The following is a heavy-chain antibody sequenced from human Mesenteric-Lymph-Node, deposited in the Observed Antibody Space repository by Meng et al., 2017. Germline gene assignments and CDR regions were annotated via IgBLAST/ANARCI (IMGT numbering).Heavy chain of an antibody. J-gene: IGHJ4*02. CDR2: TYHSGST. D-gene: IGHD5-24*01. V-gene: IGHV4-38-2*01. CDR1: GYSISSGYY. CDR3: ARAVEMATILGRYFDY. Sequence: SETLSLTCAVSGYSISSGYYWGWIRQPPGKGLEWIGSTYHSGSTYYNLSLKSRVTISVDTSKNQFSLKLSSVTAADTAVYYCARAVEMATILGRYFDYWGQGTLVTVSS.